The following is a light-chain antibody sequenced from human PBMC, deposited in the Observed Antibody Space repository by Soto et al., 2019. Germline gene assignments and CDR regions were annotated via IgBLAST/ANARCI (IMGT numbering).Light chain of an antibody. CDR2: DNN. Sequence: QSALTQPASVSGSPGQSITISCTGTSSDVGGYNFVSWYQQHPGKAPKLIIYDNNKRPSGIPDRFSGSKSGTSGTLDITGLQTGDEADYYCATWDGSLPGEVFGGGTKLTVL. V-gene: IGLV2-14*03. CDR3: ATWDGSLPGEV. J-gene: IGLJ2*01. CDR1: SSDVGGYNF.